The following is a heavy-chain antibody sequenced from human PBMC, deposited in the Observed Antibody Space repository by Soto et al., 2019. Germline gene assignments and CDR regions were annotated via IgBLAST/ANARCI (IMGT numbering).Heavy chain of an antibody. Sequence: ASVKVSCKASGGTFSSYAISWVRQAPGQGLEWMGGIIPIFGTANYAQKFQGRVTITADESTGTAYMELSSLRSEDTAVYYCARWGNSGSGAFDIWGQGTMVTVSS. D-gene: IGHD2-15*01. J-gene: IGHJ3*02. CDR3: ARWGNSGSGAFDI. V-gene: IGHV1-69*13. CDR2: IIPIFGTA. CDR1: GGTFSSYA.